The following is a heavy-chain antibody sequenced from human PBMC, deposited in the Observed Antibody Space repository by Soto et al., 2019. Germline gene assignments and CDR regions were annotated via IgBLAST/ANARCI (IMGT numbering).Heavy chain of an antibody. CDR3: ARGVQPRRTLVMVWTDYYYAMDV. CDR2: ISHDGRTQ. D-gene: IGHD2-15*01. J-gene: IGHJ6*02. V-gene: IGHV3-30*04. CDR1: GFTFSTYV. Sequence: PGGSLRLSCAASGFTFSTYVMHWVRQAPGKGLEWVAAISHDGRTQYYADSVEGRFTISRDNSKNTLYVQSNSLRVEDTAVYYCARGVQPRRTLVMVWTDYYYAMDVWGQGTTVTVSS.